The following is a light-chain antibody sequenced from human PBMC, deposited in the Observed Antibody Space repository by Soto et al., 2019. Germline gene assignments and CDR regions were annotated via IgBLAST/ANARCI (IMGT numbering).Light chain of an antibody. V-gene: IGKV3-15*01. CDR2: GAY. Sequence: IALTQSPATLSVSPGEIATLSCRAIQSVSSHLAWYQQKPGKPTRLLIYGAYTRATGMPARFSGSGSGSEFTLTISSLQPDDFATYYCQQYNSYAPTFGGAT. J-gene: IGKJ4*01. CDR3: QQYNSYAPT. CDR1: QSVSSH.